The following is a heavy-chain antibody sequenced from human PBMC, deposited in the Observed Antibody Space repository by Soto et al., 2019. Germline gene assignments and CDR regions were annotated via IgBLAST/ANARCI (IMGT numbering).Heavy chain of an antibody. J-gene: IGHJ4*02. D-gene: IGHD6-19*01. V-gene: IGHV3-23*01. CDR1: GFNFSNYA. CDR2: LSGSGGDT. Sequence: GGSLRLSCAASGFNFSNYAMSWVRQAPGKGLEWVSALSGSGGDTQYADAVKGRFTISRDNSKNTLYLQMDSLTAEDTAAYYCAKDRHSSGRKPFDYWGQGTLVTVSS. CDR3: AKDRHSSGRKPFDY.